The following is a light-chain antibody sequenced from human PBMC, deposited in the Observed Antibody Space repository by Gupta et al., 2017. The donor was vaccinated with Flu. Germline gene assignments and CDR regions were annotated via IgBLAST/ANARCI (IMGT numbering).Light chain of an antibody. CDR1: SSNIGSNY. CDR3: AAWDDSLSGYV. CDR2: RNN. Sequence: QSVLTQPTSASGTPRQRVTISCSGSSSNIGSNYVYWYQQLPGTAPKLLIYRNNQRPSGVPDRFSGSKSGTSASLAISGLRSEDEADYYCAAWDDSLSGYVFGTGTKVTVL. J-gene: IGLJ1*01. V-gene: IGLV1-47*01.